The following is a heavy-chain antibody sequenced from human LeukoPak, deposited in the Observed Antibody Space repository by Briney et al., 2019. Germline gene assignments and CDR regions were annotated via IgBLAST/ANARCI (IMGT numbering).Heavy chain of an antibody. D-gene: IGHD2-15*01. CDR2: MNPNSGNT. CDR1: GGTFSSYA. Sequence: ASVKVSCKASGGTFSSYAISWVRQATGQGLEWMGWMNPNSGNTGYAQKFQGRVTMTRNTSISTAYMELSSLRSEDTAVYYCARGLWYDAFDIWGQGTMVTVSS. J-gene: IGHJ3*02. V-gene: IGHV1-8*02. CDR3: ARGLWYDAFDI.